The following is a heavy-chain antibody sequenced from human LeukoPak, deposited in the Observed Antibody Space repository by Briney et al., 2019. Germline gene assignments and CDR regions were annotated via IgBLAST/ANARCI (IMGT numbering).Heavy chain of an antibody. CDR3: ARDIWTSSWYVPQAFDI. CDR2: IFYSGST. J-gene: IGHJ3*02. Sequence: SETLSLTCTVSSGSISTSNYYWGWVRQPPGKALEWIGNIFYSGSTYYSPSLKSRVTISLDTSRNQFSLKLNSVTAADTAVYYCARDIWTSSWYVPQAFDIWGQGTMVTVSS. D-gene: IGHD6-13*01. CDR1: SGSISTSNYY. V-gene: IGHV4-39*07.